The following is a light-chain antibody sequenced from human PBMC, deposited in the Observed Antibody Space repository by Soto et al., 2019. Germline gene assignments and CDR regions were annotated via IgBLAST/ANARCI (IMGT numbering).Light chain of an antibody. CDR2: GAS. V-gene: IGKV3-20*01. CDR3: QQYAGPPTT. J-gene: IGKJ5*01. Sequence: EIVLTQSPGTLSLSPGDRATLSCRASQTVSNNYLAWCQQKPGQAPRVIMYGASRRATGIPDRFSGGGSGTDFTLTISRLEPEDFAGYFCQQYAGPPTTFGQGTRLEIK. CDR1: QTVSNNY.